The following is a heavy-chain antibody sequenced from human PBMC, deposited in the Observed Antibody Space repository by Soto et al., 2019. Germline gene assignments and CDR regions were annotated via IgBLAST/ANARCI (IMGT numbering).Heavy chain of an antibody. V-gene: IGHV1-46*04. J-gene: IGHJ4*02. CDR3: ARDLGRYSYGYSFDY. CDR2: INPSGGST. CDR1: GYTFTSYY. D-gene: IGHD5-18*01. Sequence: QVQLVQSGAEVKKPGASVKVSCKASGYTFTSYYMHWVRQAPGQGLEWMGIINPSGGSTSYAQKLQGRVTMTRDTSTSTVYMELSSLRSEDTAVYYCARDLGRYSYGYSFDYWGQGTLVTVSS.